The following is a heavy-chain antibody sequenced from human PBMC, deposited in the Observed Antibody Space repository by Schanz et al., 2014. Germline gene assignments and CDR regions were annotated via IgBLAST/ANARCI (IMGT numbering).Heavy chain of an antibody. CDR1: GFTFSSYA. CDR3: AKDDTQVNGMDV. J-gene: IGHJ6*02. Sequence: EVQLLESGGGLVQPGGSLRLSCAASGFTFSSYAMSWVRQAPGKGLEWVSATSGSGGDTYYADSVKGRFTISRDNSKNTLYLQMNSLRVEDTAVYYCAKDDTQVNGMDVRGQGTTVTVSS. V-gene: IGHV3-23*01. CDR2: TSGSGGDT.